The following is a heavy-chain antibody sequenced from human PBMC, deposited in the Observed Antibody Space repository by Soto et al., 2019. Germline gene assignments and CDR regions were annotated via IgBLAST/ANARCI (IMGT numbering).Heavy chain of an antibody. CDR3: ARGPYYHFWSGFSVAPYNWFDL. CDR1: GGSISNPSYY. J-gene: IGHJ5*02. V-gene: IGHV4-39*07. D-gene: IGHD3-3*01. CDR2: IFYTGRT. Sequence: SETLSLTCTVSGGSISNPSYYWGWVRQPPGKGLAWIGDIFYTGRTYYSPSLKSRVTISVATSKDQFSLTLSSVTAADKAVYYCARGPYYHFWSGFSVAPYNWFDLWGRGTLLTVPS.